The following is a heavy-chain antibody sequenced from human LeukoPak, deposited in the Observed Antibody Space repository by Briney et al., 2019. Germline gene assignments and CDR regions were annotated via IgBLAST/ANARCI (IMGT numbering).Heavy chain of an antibody. CDR3: AKDLSYGSNWFDP. J-gene: IGHJ5*02. D-gene: IGHD5-18*01. Sequence: GGSLRLSCAASGFTFSSHGMHWVRQAPGKVLEWVALIWYDGSKKNYADSVKGRFTISRDDSKSTLYLQINSLRAEDTAVYYCAKDLSYGSNWFDPWGQGTLVTVSS. CDR1: GFTFSSHG. CDR2: IWYDGSKK. V-gene: IGHV3-33*06.